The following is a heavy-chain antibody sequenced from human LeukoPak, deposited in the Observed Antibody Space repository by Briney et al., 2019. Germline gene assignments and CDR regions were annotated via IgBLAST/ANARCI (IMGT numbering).Heavy chain of an antibody. Sequence: ASVKVSCKASGYTFTSYDINWVRQATGQGLEWMGWMNPNSGNTGYAQKFQGRVTMTRNTSICTAYMELSSLRSEDTAVYYCARVGGIYGSGVGDYWGQGTLVTVSS. CDR3: ARVGGIYGSGVGDY. V-gene: IGHV1-8*01. J-gene: IGHJ4*02. CDR1: GYTFTSYD. D-gene: IGHD3-10*01. CDR2: MNPNSGNT.